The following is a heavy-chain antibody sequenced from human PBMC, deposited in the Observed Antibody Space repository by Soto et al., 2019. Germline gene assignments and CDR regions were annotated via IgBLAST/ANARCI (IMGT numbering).Heavy chain of an antibody. CDR3: ARHNYGSGSTYFDY. V-gene: IGHV4-59*08. Sequence: SETLSLTCPVAGGSLSSYYLSWIRQPPGKGLEWIGYIYYSGSTNYNPSLKSRVTISVDTSKNQFSLKLNSMTAADTAVYYCARHNYGSGSTYFDYWGQGTLVTVSS. J-gene: IGHJ4*02. D-gene: IGHD3-10*01. CDR1: GGSLSSYY. CDR2: IYYSGST.